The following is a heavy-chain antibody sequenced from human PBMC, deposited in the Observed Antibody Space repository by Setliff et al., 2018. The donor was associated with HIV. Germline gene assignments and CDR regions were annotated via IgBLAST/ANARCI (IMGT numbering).Heavy chain of an antibody. CDR2: ISHDGNNK. J-gene: IGHJ3*02. Sequence: SCKASGFTFSSYSFHWVRQAPGKGLEWVTLISHDGNNKFYAPSVKGRFTISRDNSKDTVSLQMTSLTSEDTAMYYCARDRVEAERGAFDIWGQGTMVTVSS. D-gene: IGHD1-26*01. CDR1: GFTFSSYS. CDR3: ARDRVEAERGAFDI. V-gene: IGHV3-30*01.